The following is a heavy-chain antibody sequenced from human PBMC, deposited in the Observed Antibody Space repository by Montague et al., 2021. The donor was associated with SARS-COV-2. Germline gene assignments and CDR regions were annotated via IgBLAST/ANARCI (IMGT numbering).Heavy chain of an antibody. CDR3: ARNLDPSGTYYLPY. Sequence: SETLSLTCSVSGGSIGSYYWSWLRQPPGKGLEWIGHIHYSGGNTYSPSFKSRVTISIDTPKNQFSLKLSSVTAADTAVYYCARNLDPSGTYYLPYWGQGTLVTASS. J-gene: IGHJ4*02. V-gene: IGHV4-59*01. CDR1: GGSIGSYY. CDR2: IHYSGGN. D-gene: IGHD3-10*01.